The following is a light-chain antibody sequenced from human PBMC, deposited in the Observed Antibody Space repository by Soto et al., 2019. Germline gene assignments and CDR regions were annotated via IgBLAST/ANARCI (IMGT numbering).Light chain of an antibody. V-gene: IGLV1-51*01. CDR1: SSNSENNY. J-gene: IGLJ3*02. CDR2: DNL. Sequence: QSVLPQSPSVSAAPGQTVSISCSGTSSNSENNYVSWYQVLPKTAPKLLIYDNLKRPSGIPDRFSGSKSGTSATLVITGLQTGDEADYYCGTWESSRNGVFGGGTKLTVL. CDR3: GTWESSRNGV.